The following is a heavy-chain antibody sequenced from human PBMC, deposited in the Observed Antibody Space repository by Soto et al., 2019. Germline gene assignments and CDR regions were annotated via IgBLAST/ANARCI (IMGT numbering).Heavy chain of an antibody. V-gene: IGHV4-39*02. CDR2: IYYSGST. Sequence: PSETLSLTCTFSGGSISSSSYYWGWIRQPPGKGLEWIGSIYYSGSTYYNPSLKSRVTITRDTSASTAYMELSSLRSEDTAVYYCARGEDSSSWYYYYYYMDVWGKGTTVTVSS. CDR3: ARGEDSSSWYYYYYYMDV. CDR1: GGSISSSSYY. J-gene: IGHJ6*03. D-gene: IGHD6-13*01.